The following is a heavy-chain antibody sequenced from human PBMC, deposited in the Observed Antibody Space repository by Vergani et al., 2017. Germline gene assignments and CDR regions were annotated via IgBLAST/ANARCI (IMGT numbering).Heavy chain of an antibody. CDR1: GITFWKFG. Sequence: EVDLVESGGGLAQPGGSLRLSCEASGITFWKFGMHWVRQGPGKGLEWVANIKQDGSEKYYADSVKGRFTISRDNAKNSLYLQMNSLRAEDTAVYYCAGSGSYHGEVLYWGQGTLVTVSS. V-gene: IGHV3-7*03. J-gene: IGHJ4*02. D-gene: IGHD1-26*01. CDR2: IKQDGSEK. CDR3: AGSGSYHGEVLY.